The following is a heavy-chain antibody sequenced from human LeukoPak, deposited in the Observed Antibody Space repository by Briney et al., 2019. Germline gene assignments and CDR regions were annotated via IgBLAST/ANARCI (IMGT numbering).Heavy chain of an antibody. D-gene: IGHD1-20*01. CDR1: GLTFSILA. Sequence: PAGGSLTLFYGASGLTFSILAMSCARLPPGEGRGWVSYISGSAVSTYYAPSVKGRLTIARDNTKHPLYLQMDSLRAEDPAVYFCAKVGYKWNRRGFVYWGQGTLVTVSS. V-gene: IGHV3-23*01. CDR3: AKVGYKWNRRGFVY. J-gene: IGHJ4*02. CDR2: ISGSAVST.